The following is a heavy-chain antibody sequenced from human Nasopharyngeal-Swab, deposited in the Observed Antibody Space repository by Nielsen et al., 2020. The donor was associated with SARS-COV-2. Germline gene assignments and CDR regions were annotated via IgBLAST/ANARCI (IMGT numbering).Heavy chain of an antibody. CDR3: ARDAPAHYGAFY. J-gene: IGHJ4*02. Sequence: GESLKISCAASGFSITSYGMQWVRQAPGKGLEWVVLIAHDASMNYYADSVKGRFTISRDSSKNTLYLQMDSLRGEDTAVYYCARDAPAHYGAFYWGRGTLVTVSS. CDR2: IAHDASMN. D-gene: IGHD4-17*01. V-gene: IGHV3-30*03. CDR1: GFSITSYG.